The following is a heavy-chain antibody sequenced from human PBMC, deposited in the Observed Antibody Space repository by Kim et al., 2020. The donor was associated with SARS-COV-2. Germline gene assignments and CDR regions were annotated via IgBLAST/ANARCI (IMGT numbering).Heavy chain of an antibody. Sequence: GGSLRLSCAASGFTFSDYYMSWIRQAPGKGLEWVSYISSSSSYTNYADSVKGRFTISRDNAKNSLYLQMNSLRAEDTAVYYCASSSPYYYDSSGYGFDYWGQGTLVTVSS. V-gene: IGHV3-11*06. CDR3: ASSSPYYYDSSGYGFDY. D-gene: IGHD3-22*01. CDR1: GFTFSDYY. CDR2: ISSSSSYT. J-gene: IGHJ4*02.